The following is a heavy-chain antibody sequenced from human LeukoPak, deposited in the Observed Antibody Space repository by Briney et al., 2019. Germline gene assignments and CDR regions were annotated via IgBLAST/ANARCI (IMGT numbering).Heavy chain of an antibody. CDR3: ARAYRLTSPRGFDP. CDR1: GGFISGYY. CDR2: IFYTGDT. Sequence: SETLSLTCTVSGGFISGYYWNWIRQSPGKGLEWIGYIFYTGDTDYNPSLRSRVTMSVDRSNNRFSLQLASVTTADSAFYYCARAYRLTSPRGFDPWGPGILVTVSS. J-gene: IGHJ5*02. V-gene: IGHV4-59*01. D-gene: IGHD3-16*02.